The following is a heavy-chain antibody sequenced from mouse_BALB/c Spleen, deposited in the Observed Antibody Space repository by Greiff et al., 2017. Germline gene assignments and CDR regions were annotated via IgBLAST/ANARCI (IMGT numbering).Heavy chain of an antibody. J-gene: IGHJ2*01. CDR1: GYTFTDYY. Sequence: QVQLQQSGAELARPGASVKLSCTASGYTFTDYYINWVKQRPGQGLEWIGEIYPGSGNTYYNEKFKGKATPTADKSSSTAYMQLSSLTSEDSAVYFCASSSSYLNYWGQGTTLTVSA. CDR2: IYPGSGNT. V-gene: IGHV1-77*01. CDR3: ASSSSYLNY. D-gene: IGHD1-1*01.